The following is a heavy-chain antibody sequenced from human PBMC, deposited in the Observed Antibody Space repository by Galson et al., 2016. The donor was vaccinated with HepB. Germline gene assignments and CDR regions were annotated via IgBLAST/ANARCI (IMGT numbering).Heavy chain of an antibody. CDR1: GVSVNCGAYW. Sequence: SETLSLTCAVSGVSVNCGAYWWSWIRQAPGKGPEWIGYIFYSGTTKYNPSLKSRVTISLDTPKNQFSLKVTSVTAADTAMYYCVRVTVRDGMDVWGQGSAATVSS. CDR2: IFYSGTT. D-gene: IGHD4-11*01. CDR3: VRVTVRDGMDV. V-gene: IGHV4-61*08. J-gene: IGHJ6*02.